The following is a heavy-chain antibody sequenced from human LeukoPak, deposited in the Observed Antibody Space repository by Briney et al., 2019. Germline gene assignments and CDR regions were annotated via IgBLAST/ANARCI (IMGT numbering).Heavy chain of an antibody. Sequence: GASVKVSCKASGYTFTSYDINWVRQATGQGLEWMGWMNPNSGNTGYAQKFQGRVTMTRNTSISTAYMELSSLRSEDTAVYYCARARRGYSGNYYMDVWGKGTTVTISS. CDR2: MNPNSGNT. CDR1: GYTFTSYD. V-gene: IGHV1-8*01. J-gene: IGHJ6*03. D-gene: IGHD5-12*01. CDR3: ARARRGYSGNYYMDV.